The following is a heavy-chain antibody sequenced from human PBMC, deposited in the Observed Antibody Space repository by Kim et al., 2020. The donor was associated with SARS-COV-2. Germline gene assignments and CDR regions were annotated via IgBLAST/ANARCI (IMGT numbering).Heavy chain of an antibody. J-gene: IGHJ4*01. CDR2: IIPSFDST. CDR1: GDTFSRYG. CDR3: ARARGASEGRVGRESDH. V-gene: IGHV1-69*13. D-gene: IGHD1-1*01. Sequence: SVKVSCKTSGDTFSRYGISWLRQAPGQGFEWMGGIIPSFDSTKYAQKFQGRLRIAADESTGTVYMELTSLRSDDTAVYFWARARGASEGRVGRESDHWG.